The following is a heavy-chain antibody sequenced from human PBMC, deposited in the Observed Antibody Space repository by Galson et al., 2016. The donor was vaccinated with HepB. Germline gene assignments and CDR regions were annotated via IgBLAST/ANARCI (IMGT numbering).Heavy chain of an antibody. CDR1: GFTFTNYA. V-gene: IGHV3-30-3*01. Sequence: SLRLSCAASGFTFTNYASHWVRQAPGKGLEWLALISYDGNTEYYADSVKGRFTISRDNSKNSLFLQMNSLRAEDTAVYYCARDLRGSYIFDYWGQGTLVTVSS. CDR3: ARDLRGSYIFDY. D-gene: IGHD1-26*01. CDR2: ISYDGNTE. J-gene: IGHJ4*02.